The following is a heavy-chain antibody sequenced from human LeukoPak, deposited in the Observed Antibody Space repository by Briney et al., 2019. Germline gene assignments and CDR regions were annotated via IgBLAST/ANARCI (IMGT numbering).Heavy chain of an antibody. J-gene: IGHJ4*02. Sequence: GGSLRLSCAASGFTVSSNYMSWVRQAPGKGLEWVSVIYSGGSTYYADSVKGRFTISRDNSKNTLYLQMNSLRAEDTAVYYCARDKGGMRGYFDYWGQGTLVTVSS. CDR3: ARDKGGMRGYFDY. D-gene: IGHD1-14*01. CDR2: IYSGGST. CDR1: GFTVSSNY. V-gene: IGHV3-66*01.